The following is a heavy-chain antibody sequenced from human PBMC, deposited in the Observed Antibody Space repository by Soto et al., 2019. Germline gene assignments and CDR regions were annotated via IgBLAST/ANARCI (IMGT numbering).Heavy chain of an antibody. V-gene: IGHV3-33*01. D-gene: IGHD5-18*01. Sequence: QVQLVESGGGVVQPGRSLRLSCAASGFTFSSYGMHWVRQAPGKGLEWVAVIWYDGSNKYYADSVKGRFTISRDNSKNTLYLQMNSLRAEDTAVYYCARDEGIQLWLRPVDHWGQGTLVTVSS. CDR2: IWYDGSNK. CDR1: GFTFSSYG. J-gene: IGHJ4*02. CDR3: ARDEGIQLWLRPVDH.